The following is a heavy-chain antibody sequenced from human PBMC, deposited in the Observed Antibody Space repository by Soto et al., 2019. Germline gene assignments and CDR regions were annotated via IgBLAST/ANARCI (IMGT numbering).Heavy chain of an antibody. CDR1: GYTFKMYG. J-gene: IGHJ4*02. Sequence: ASVKVSCKASGYTFKMYGISWVRQAPGQGLEWMGWISAYNGNTNYAQKFQGRVTMTTDTSTSTAYMELRSLRSDDTAVYYCAREAPGDYDSSGFYCDVELDYWGQGTLVTVSS. CDR2: ISAYNGNT. V-gene: IGHV1-18*01. D-gene: IGHD3-22*01. CDR3: AREAPGDYDSSGFYCDVELDY.